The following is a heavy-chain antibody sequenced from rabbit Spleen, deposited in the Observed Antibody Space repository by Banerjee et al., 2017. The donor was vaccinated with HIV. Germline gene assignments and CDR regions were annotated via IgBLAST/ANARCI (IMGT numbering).Heavy chain of an antibody. CDR2: IDVGSGGFT. D-gene: IGHD1-1*01. V-gene: IGHV1S45*01. Sequence: QEQLVESGGGLVQPEGSLTLTCTASGFSFSSTYWICWVRQAPGKGLEWIVCIDVGSGGFTYYASWAKGRFTISKTSSTTVTLQMTRLTAADTAIYFCARDTSTSFSSYGMDLWGPGTLVTVS. CDR3: ARDTSTSFSSYGMDL. J-gene: IGHJ6*01. CDR1: GFSFSSTYW.